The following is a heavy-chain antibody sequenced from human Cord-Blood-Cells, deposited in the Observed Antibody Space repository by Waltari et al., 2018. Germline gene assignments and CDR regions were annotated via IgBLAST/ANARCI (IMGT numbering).Heavy chain of an antibody. J-gene: IGHJ4*02. CDR2: SSPNSGGT. Sequence: QVQLVQSGAEVKKPGASVKVSCKASGYTFTGYYMQWVRQAPGQGLEWMGWSSPNSGGTIDAQKFQGWVTMTSDTSISTAYMGLRSLRSDDTAVYYCAIGHGTTVTTFDYWGQGTLVTVSS. CDR3: AIGHGTTVTTFDY. D-gene: IGHD4-17*01. CDR1: GYTFTGYY. V-gene: IGHV1-2*04.